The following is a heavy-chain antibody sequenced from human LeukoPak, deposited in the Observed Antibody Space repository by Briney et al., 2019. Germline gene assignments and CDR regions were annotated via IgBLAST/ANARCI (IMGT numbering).Heavy chain of an antibody. V-gene: IGHV4-39*01. Sequence: NPSETLSLTCTVSGGSISSSSYSWGWIRQPPGKGLGWIGSIYHSGSTHYNPSLRSRVTISIDTSTNQFSLKMSSVTAADTAVFYCARLIGAVGAQGGDFDVWGQGTMVTVSS. CDR2: IYHSGST. CDR1: GGSISSSSYS. J-gene: IGHJ3*01. D-gene: IGHD1-26*01. CDR3: ARLIGAVGAQGGDFDV.